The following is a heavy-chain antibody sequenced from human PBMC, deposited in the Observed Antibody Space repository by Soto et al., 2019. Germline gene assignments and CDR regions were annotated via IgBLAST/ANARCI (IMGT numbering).Heavy chain of an antibody. CDR1: GGSISSYY. V-gene: IGHV4-59*01. CDR3: ARVDGWGGQNYYYYMDV. D-gene: IGHD6-19*01. J-gene: IGHJ6*03. Sequence: SETLSLTCTVSGGSISSYYWSWIRQPPGKGLEWIGYNYYSERTNYNPSLKSRVTISVDTSKNQFSLKLSSVTAADTAVYYCARVDGWGGQNYYYYMDVWGKGTTVTVSS. CDR2: NYYSERT.